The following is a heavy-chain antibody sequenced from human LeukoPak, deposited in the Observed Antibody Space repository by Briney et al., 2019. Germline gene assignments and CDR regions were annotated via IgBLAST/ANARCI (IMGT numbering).Heavy chain of an antibody. CDR3: TREEPEYNSGWSMDV. V-gene: IGHV4-4*02. D-gene: IGHD6-19*01. CDR2: VYYSGST. J-gene: IGHJ6*02. CDR1: GDSINNNKW. Sequence: PSETLSLTCVVSGDSINNNKWWSWVRQPPGKGLEWIEDVYYSGSTNYNPSLKSRVTMSVDKSKNQFFMKLNSVTAADTAVYYCTREEPEYNSGWSMDVWGQGTTVTVSS.